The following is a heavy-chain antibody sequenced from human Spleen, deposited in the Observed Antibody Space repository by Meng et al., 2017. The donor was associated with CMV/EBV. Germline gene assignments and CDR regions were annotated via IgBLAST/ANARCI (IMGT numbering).Heavy chain of an antibody. CDR2: IYSGGTT. CDR1: VITVSSNY. V-gene: IGHV3-53*01. J-gene: IGHJ4*02. D-gene: IGHD5-24*01. Sequence: GESLKISCAASVITVSSNYMSWVRQAPGKGLEWVAVIYSGGTTYYADSVKGRFTISRDNSKNTVFLQMNSLRGEDTALYYCARVLKDSTWLQLGFDSWGQGTLVTVSS. CDR3: ARVLKDSTWLQLGFDS.